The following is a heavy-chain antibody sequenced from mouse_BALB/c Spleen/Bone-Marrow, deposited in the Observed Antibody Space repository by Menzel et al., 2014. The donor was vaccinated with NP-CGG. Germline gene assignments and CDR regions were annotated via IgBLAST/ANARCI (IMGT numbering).Heavy chain of an antibody. Sequence: EAHLAESGGGLVQPGGSRKLSCAASGFTFSSFGMHRVRQAPEKGLEWVAYISSGSSTIYYADTVKGRFTISRDNPKNTLFLQMTSLRSEDTAMYYCARYGYYDAMDYWGQGTSVTVSS. CDR1: GFTFSSFG. CDR3: ARYGYYDAMDY. CDR2: ISSGSSTI. V-gene: IGHV5-17*02. J-gene: IGHJ4*01. D-gene: IGHD2-2*01.